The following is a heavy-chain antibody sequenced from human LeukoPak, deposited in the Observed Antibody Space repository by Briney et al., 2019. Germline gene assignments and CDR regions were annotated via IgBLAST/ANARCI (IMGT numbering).Heavy chain of an antibody. CDR3: AKDPRAVQLERPQFDY. D-gene: IGHD1-1*01. CDR2: IIPIFGTA. V-gene: IGHV1-69*13. CDR1: GYTFTSYA. Sequence: SVKVSCKASGYTFTSYAISWVRQAPGQGLEWMGGIIPIFGTANYAQKFQGRVTITADESTSTAYMELSSLRSEDTAVYYCAKDPRAVQLERPQFDYWGQGTLVTVSS. J-gene: IGHJ4*02.